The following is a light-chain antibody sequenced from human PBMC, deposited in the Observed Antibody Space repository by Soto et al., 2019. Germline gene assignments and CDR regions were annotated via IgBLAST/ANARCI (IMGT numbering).Light chain of an antibody. CDR3: CSYSGTNYHYV. J-gene: IGLJ1*01. V-gene: IGLV2-8*01. CDR1: SSDVGGYNY. CDR2: EVS. Sequence: QSVLTQPPSASGSFGQSVTISCTGTSSDVGGYNYVSWYQQHPGKAPKLMIYEVSERPSGVPDRFSGSKSGNTASLTVSGLQPDDEADYYCCSYSGTNYHYVFGTGTKLTVL.